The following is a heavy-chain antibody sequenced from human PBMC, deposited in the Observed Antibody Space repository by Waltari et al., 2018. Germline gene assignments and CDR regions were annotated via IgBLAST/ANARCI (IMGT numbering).Heavy chain of an antibody. D-gene: IGHD3-10*01. CDR2: IRSKAYGGTT. CDR3: TRGGINYYGSGSYFLDY. CDR1: GFTFGDYA. J-gene: IGHJ4*02. Sequence: EVQLVESGGGLVQPGRSLRLSCTASGFTFGDYAMSWVRQAPGKGLEWVGFIRSKAYGGTTEYAASVKGRFTISRDDSKSIAYLQMNSLKTEDTAVYYCTRGGINYYGSGSYFLDYWGQGTLVTVSS. V-gene: IGHV3-49*04.